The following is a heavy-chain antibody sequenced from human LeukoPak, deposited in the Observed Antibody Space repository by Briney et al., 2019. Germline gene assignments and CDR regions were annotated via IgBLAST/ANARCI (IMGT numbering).Heavy chain of an antibody. CDR1: GYTFTGYY. CDR3: AVITIFGVVSASDY. J-gene: IGHJ4*02. CDR2: INPNSGGT. V-gene: IGHV1-2*06. Sequence: ASVKVSCKASGYTFTGYYMHWVRQAPGQELEGMGRINPNSGGTNYAQKFQGRVTMTRATTISTAYMELSRLRSDDTAVYYCAVITIFGVVSASDYWGQGTLVTVSS. D-gene: IGHD3-3*01.